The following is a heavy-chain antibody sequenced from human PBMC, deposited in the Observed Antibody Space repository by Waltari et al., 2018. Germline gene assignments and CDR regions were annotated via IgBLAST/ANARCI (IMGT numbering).Heavy chain of an antibody. CDR3: ATYIGASLGTAAFDV. V-gene: IGHV4-39*01. D-gene: IGHD5-12*01. Sequence: QLQLQESGPGLVKASETLSLTCTVSGGSITSNRHYWGWIRQPPGQGLDWIGTIPYTGATTSSPSLKGRVTISRDTSQNQLSLTLGSVTAADTALYYCATYIGASLGTAAFDVWGQGTMVTVSS. CDR2: IPYTGAT. CDR1: GGSITSNRHY. J-gene: IGHJ3*01.